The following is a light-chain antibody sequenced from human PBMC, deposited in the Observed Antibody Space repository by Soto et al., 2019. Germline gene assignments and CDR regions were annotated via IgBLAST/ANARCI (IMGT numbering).Light chain of an antibody. V-gene: IGKV1-33*01. CDR2: DAS. Sequence: DIQMTQSPSSLSASVGDRVTITCQASQDISDYLNWYQQKPGKAPKLLIYDASHLETGVPSRFSGSGSGTDFTFTISSLQPEDIATYYCQQYHNLRTFGQGTKVEIK. CDR1: QDISDY. CDR3: QQYHNLRT. J-gene: IGKJ1*01.